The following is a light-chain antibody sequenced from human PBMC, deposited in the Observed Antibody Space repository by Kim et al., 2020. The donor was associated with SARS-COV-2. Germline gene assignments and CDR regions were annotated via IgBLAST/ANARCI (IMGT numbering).Light chain of an antibody. CDR1: KLGDKY. V-gene: IGLV3-1*01. Sequence: SYELTQPPSVSVSPGQTASITCSGDKLGDKYACWYQQKPGQSPVLVIYQDSKRPSGIPERFSGSNSGNTATPTISGTQAMDEADYYCQAWDSSTAFGGGTQLTVL. J-gene: IGLJ2*01. CDR3: QAWDSSTA. CDR2: QDS.